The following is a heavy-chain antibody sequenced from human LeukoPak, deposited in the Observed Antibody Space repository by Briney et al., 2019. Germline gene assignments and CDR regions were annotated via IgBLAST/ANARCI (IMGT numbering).Heavy chain of an antibody. D-gene: IGHD3-10*01. J-gene: IGHJ3*02. V-gene: IGHV3-21*01. Sequence: PGGSLRLSCAASGFTFSSYSMNWVRQAPGKGLEWVSSISSSSRYIYYADSVKGRFTISRDNAKNSLYLQMNSLRAEDTAVYYCAREGSGNAFDIWGQGTMVTVSS. CDR2: ISSSSRYI. CDR3: AREGSGNAFDI. CDR1: GFTFSSYS.